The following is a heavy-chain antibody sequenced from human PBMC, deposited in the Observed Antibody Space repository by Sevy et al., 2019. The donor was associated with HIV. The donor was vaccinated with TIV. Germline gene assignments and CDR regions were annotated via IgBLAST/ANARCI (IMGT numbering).Heavy chain of an antibody. J-gene: IGHJ6*02. CDR3: ASGGNGDFWSYEYYYYAMDV. D-gene: IGHD3-3*01. V-gene: IGHV1-8*01. CDR1: GYSFDSYD. Sequence: ASVKVSCEASGYSFDSYDINWVRQATGQGLEWMGWMSPKTGATGFAQKFKGRVTMTRNTSISTAYMELSSLPNEDTAVYYCASGGNGDFWSYEYYYYAMDVWGQGTTVTVSS. CDR2: MSPKTGAT.